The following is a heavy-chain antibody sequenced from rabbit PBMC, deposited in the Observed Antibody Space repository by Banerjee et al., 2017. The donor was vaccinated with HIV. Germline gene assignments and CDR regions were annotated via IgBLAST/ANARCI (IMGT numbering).Heavy chain of an antibody. Sequence: QEQLVESGGGLVQPEGSLTLTCTVSGFDLSSYYYMCWVRQAPGKGLEWIGCINYGDGSTYYASWVNGRFTISKSTSLNTVTLQMTSLTAADTATYFCARDLAGVIGWNFGLWGQGTLVTVS. V-gene: IGHV1S47*01. CDR3: ARDLAGVIGWNFGL. D-gene: IGHD4-1*01. CDR2: INYGDGST. J-gene: IGHJ3*01. CDR1: GFDLSSYY.